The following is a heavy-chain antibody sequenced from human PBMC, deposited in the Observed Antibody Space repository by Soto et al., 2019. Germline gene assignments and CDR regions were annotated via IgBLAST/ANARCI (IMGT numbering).Heavy chain of an antibody. D-gene: IGHD3-9*01. CDR1: GWSFSGYY. CDR3: ARVGGYYDILTGYPRPLDY. Sequence: ETLSLTCAVYGWSFSGYYWSWIRQPPGKGLEWIGEINHSGSTNYNPSLKSRVTISVDTSKNQFSLKLSSVTAADTAVYYCARVGGYYDILTGYPRPLDYWGQGTLVTVSS. V-gene: IGHV4-34*01. J-gene: IGHJ4*02. CDR2: INHSGST.